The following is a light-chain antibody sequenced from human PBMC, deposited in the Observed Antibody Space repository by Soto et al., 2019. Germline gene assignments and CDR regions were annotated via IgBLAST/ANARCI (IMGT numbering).Light chain of an antibody. J-gene: IGKJ2*01. Sequence: EILMTQSPATLSVSPGERVTLSCRASQSVSSYLAWYQQKPGQPPRLLIYGASTRATGIPARFSGSGSGTEFTLTIGSLQSEDFEVYYCHQYDDGPYTFGQGTKVDIK. V-gene: IGKV3-15*01. CDR3: HQYDDGPYT. CDR1: QSVSSY. CDR2: GAS.